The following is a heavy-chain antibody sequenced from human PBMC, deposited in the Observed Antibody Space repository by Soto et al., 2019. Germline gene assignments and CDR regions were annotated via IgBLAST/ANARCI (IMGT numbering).Heavy chain of an antibody. V-gene: IGHV4-59*01. D-gene: IGHD3-3*01. CDR2: IYYSGST. CDR3: ARDKSDAGYVFWSGYYRTSYYMAV. CDR1: GGSISSYY. Sequence: SETLSLTCTVSGGSISSYYWSWIRQPPGKGLEWIGYIYYSGSTNYNPSLKSRVTISVDTSKNQFSLKLSSVTAADTAVYYCARDKSDAGYVFWSGYYRTSYYMAVWGKGTTVTVSS. J-gene: IGHJ6*03.